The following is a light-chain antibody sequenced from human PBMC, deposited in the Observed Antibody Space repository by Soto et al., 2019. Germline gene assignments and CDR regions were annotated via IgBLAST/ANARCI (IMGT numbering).Light chain of an antibody. V-gene: IGKV3D-15*01. J-gene: IGKJ4*01. Sequence: ETVMTQSPATLSVSPGERATLSCRASQSISSTLAWYQQRPGQAPRLLIYGTSTRATGIPARFTGSGSGTEFTLTISSLQSEDFAIYYCQQYNKWPLTFGGGTKGDIK. CDR2: GTS. CDR3: QQYNKWPLT. CDR1: QSISST.